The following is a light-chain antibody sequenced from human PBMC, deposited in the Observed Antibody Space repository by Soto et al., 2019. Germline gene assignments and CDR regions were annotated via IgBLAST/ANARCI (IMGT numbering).Light chain of an antibody. CDR1: QSIATY. V-gene: IGKV1-39*01. CDR3: QQSHSTPWT. CDR2: VAS. Sequence: DIQMTQSPSSLSASVGDRVTITCRASQSIATYLNWYQLKPGKAPKLLIYVASTLQSGVPSRFSGXXXXXXXXLTISSLQPEDFATYYCQQSHSTPWTFGQGTKVEI. J-gene: IGKJ1*01.